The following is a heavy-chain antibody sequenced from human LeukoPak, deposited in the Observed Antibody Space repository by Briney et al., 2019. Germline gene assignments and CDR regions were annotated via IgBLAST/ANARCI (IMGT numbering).Heavy chain of an antibody. Sequence: GGSLRLSCAASGFTFDDYAMHWVRQAPGKGLEGVSGISWNSGSLGYADSVKGRFPISRDNAKNSLYLQMNSLRAEDTALYYCAKESEWLLTSGFDYWGQGTLVTVSS. V-gene: IGHV3-9*01. CDR2: ISWNSGSL. J-gene: IGHJ4*02. CDR1: GFTFDDYA. D-gene: IGHD3-3*01. CDR3: AKESEWLLTSGFDY.